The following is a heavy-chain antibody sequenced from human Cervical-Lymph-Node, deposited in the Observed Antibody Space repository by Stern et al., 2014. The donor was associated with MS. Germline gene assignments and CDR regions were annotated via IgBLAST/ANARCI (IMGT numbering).Heavy chain of an antibody. CDR2: IDWNDDK. CDR3: ARSRGLVGATWVDHYFYGMDV. D-gene: IGHD1-26*01. CDR1: GFSLTTSGVG. V-gene: IGHV2-5*01. J-gene: IGHJ6*02. Sequence: QVTLQESGPTVVKPTQTLTLTCTFSGFSLTTSGVGVNWIRQPPGKALEWLALIDWNDDKRYSPSLKSRLTITKDTSKNQVVLTMTNMDPVDTGAYYCARSRGLVGATWVDHYFYGMDVWGQGTTVTVSS.